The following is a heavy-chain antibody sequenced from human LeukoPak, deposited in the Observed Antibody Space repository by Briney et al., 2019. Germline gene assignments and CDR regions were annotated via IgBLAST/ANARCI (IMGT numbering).Heavy chain of an antibody. Sequence: GGSLRLSCAASGFTFSSYAMSWVRQAPGKGLEWVSAISGSGGSTYYADSVKGRFTIPRDNSKNTLYLQMNSLRAEDTAVYYCAKDSGGRVVITSPIFDYWGQGTLVTVSS. D-gene: IGHD3-22*01. CDR3: AKDSGGRVVITSPIFDY. V-gene: IGHV3-23*01. J-gene: IGHJ4*02. CDR1: GFTFSSYA. CDR2: ISGSGGST.